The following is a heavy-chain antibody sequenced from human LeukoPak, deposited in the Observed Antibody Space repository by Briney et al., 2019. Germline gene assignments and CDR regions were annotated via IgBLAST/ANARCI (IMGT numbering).Heavy chain of an antibody. J-gene: IGHJ4*02. D-gene: IGHD6-19*01. CDR1: GYTLTELS. V-gene: IGHV1-24*01. CDR2: FDPEDGET. Sequence: GASVKVSCKVSGYTLTELSMLWVRQAPGQGLEWMGGFDPEDGETIYAQKFQGRVTMTEDTSTDTAYMELSSLRSEDTVVYYCATDRIAVAGNDFDYWGQRTLVTVSS. CDR3: ATDRIAVAGNDFDY.